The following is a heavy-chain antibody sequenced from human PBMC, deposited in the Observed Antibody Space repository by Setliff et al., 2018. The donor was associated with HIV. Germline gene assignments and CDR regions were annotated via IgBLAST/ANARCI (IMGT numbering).Heavy chain of an antibody. Sequence: ASVKVSCKASGYTFTSYYMHWVRQAPGQGLEWMGVIHPSGGSTSYAQSFQDRVTMTRDTSTSTVYMELSSLRSEDTAVYYCARDLNVWIGSLWFDPWGQGTLVT. D-gene: IGHD3-16*01. J-gene: IGHJ5*02. V-gene: IGHV1-46*01. CDR2: IHPSGGST. CDR3: ARDLNVWIGSLWFDP. CDR1: GYTFTSYY.